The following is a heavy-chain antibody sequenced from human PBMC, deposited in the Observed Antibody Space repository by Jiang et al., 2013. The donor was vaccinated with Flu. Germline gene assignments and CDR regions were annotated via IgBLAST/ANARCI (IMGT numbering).Heavy chain of an antibody. D-gene: IGHD6-13*01. CDR1: GFTFSSYW. V-gene: IGHV3-74*01. Sequence: VQLVESGGGLVQPGGSLRLSCAASGFTFSSYWMHWVRQAPGKGLVWVSRINSDGSSTSYADSVKGRFTISRDNAKNTLYLQMNSLRAEDTAVYYCARALGIAAAGTPERYWGQGTLVTVSS. CDR3: ARALGIAAAGTPERY. J-gene: IGHJ4*02. CDR2: INSDGSST.